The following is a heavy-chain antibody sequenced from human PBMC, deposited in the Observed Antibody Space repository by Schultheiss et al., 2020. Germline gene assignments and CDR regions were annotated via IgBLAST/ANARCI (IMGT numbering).Heavy chain of an antibody. J-gene: IGHJ6*03. CDR1: DGSISSYY. Sequence: SETLSLTCTVSDGSISSYYWSWIRQPPGKGLEWIGYISYSGSTTYNPSLKSRVTISVDTSKNQFSLKLSSVTAADTAVYYCARVSSNSSPLYYMDVWGIGTTVTVSS. CDR2: ISYSGST. V-gene: IGHV4-59*01. D-gene: IGHD4-11*01. CDR3: ARVSSNSSPLYYMDV.